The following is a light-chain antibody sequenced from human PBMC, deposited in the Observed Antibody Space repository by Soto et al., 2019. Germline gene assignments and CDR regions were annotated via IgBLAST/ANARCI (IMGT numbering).Light chain of an antibody. J-gene: IGKJ5*01. CDR1: QSISNY. V-gene: IGKV1-39*01. CDR2: MAS. CDR3: QQSYSAPIT. Sequence: DIQMTQSPSSLSASVGDRVTITFRASQSISNYLSWYQQKPGKAPKLLIYMASTLQSGVPSRFSGSGSGTDFTLTISSLQREDFVSYYCQQSYSAPITFGQGTRLEIK.